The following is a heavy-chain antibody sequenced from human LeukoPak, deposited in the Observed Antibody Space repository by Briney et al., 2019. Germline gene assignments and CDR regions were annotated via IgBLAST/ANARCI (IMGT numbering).Heavy chain of an antibody. J-gene: IGHJ4*02. Sequence: GGSLRLSCAASGFIFNNAWMSWVRQAPGKGLEWVSTISRSGAATYYANSVKGRFTISRDNSKNTVYLQMSSLRAEDTAMYYCAKHSHDGSAPYYEVQLDYWGQGTLVTVSS. D-gene: IGHD3-22*01. CDR1: GFIFNNAW. CDR3: AKHSHDGSAPYYEVQLDY. CDR2: ISRSGAAT. V-gene: IGHV3-23*01.